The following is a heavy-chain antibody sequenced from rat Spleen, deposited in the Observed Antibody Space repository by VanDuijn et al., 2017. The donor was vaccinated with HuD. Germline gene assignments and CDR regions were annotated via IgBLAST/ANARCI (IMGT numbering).Heavy chain of an antibody. Sequence: EVQLVESGGGLVQPGRSLKLSCAASGFTFSNYYMAWVRQAPTKGLEWVAYISTGGGSIYYPDSVKGRFTISRDNAKSILYLQMNSLRSEDTATYYCARDTNYFEYWGHGVMVTVSS. V-gene: IGHV5-27*01. CDR3: ARDTNYFEY. CDR1: GFTFSNYY. J-gene: IGHJ2*01. CDR2: ISTGGGSI.